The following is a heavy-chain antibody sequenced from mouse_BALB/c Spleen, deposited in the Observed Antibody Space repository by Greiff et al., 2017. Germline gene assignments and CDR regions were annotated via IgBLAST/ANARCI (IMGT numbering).Heavy chain of an antibody. CDR2: IYPGDGDT. Sequence: VQLQQSGPELVKPGASVKISCKASGYAFSSSWLNWVKQRPGQGLEWIGRIYPGDGDTNYNGKFKGKATLTADKSSSTAYMQLSSLTSVDSAVYFCARHGGSSCDYWGQGTTLTVSS. V-gene: IGHV1-82*01. CDR1: GYAFSSSW. J-gene: IGHJ2*01. CDR3: ARHGGSSCDY. D-gene: IGHD1-1*01.